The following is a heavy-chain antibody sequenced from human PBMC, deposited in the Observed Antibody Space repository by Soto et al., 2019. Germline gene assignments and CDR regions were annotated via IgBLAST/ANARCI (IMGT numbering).Heavy chain of an antibody. CDR1: GGSISSSSYY. CDR3: ARLWFGELLGLDY. Sequence: QLQLQESGPGLVKPSETLSLTCTVSGGSISSSSYYWGWIRQPPGKGLEWIGSIYYSGSTYYNPSLKSRVTISVDTSKNQFSLKLSSVTAADTAVYYCARLWFGELLGLDYWGQGTLVTVSS. D-gene: IGHD3-10*01. J-gene: IGHJ4*02. CDR2: IYYSGST. V-gene: IGHV4-39*01.